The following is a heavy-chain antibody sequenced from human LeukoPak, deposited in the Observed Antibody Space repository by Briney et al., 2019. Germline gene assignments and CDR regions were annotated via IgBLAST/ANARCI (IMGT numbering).Heavy chain of an antibody. J-gene: IGHJ4*02. V-gene: IGHV4-39*07. CDR2: ICYSGST. D-gene: IGHD6-19*01. CDR3: ARDPLVGAVGDY. CDR1: GGSISSSSYS. Sequence: TSETLSLTCTVSGGSISSSSYSWGWIRQPPGKGLEWIGSICYSGSTYYNPSLKSRVTISVDTSKNQSSLKLSSVTAADTAVYYCARDPLVGAVGDYWGQGTLVTVSS.